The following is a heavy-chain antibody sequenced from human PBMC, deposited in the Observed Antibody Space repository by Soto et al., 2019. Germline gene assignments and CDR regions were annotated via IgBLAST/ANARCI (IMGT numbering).Heavy chain of an antibody. Sequence: QVQLVESGGGVVQPGRSLRLSCAASGFTFSSYGMHWVRQAPGKGLEWVAVISYDGSNKYYADSVKGRFTISRDNSKNTLYLQMNSLRAEDTAVYYCAKDLGWSSDYWGQGTLVTVSS. CDR3: AKDLGWSSDY. CDR1: GFTFSSYG. V-gene: IGHV3-30*18. J-gene: IGHJ4*02. D-gene: IGHD6-19*01. CDR2: ISYDGSNK.